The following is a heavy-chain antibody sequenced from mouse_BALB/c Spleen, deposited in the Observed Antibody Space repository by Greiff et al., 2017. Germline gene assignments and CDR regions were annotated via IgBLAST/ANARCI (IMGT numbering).Heavy chain of an antibody. CDR1: GFTFSSYA. CDR3: ARDREVYYGYAMDY. D-gene: IGHD1-1*01. V-gene: IGHV5-9-4*01. J-gene: IGHJ4*01. Sequence: EVQRVESGGGLVKPGGSLKLSCAASGFTFSSYAMSWVRQSPEKRLEWVAEISSGGSYTYYPDTVTGRFTISRDNAKNTLYLEMSSLRSEDTAMYYCARDREVYYGYAMDYWGQGTSVTVSS. CDR2: ISSGGSYT.